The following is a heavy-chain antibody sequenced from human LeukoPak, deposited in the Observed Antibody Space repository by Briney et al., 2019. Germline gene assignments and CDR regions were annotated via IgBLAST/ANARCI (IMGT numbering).Heavy chain of an antibody. V-gene: IGHV1-18*01. D-gene: IGHD2-15*01. CDR3: ARAGYCSGGSCYPYYYYYYMDV. CDR1: GYTCTSYA. Sequence: GASVKNSCKASGYTCTSYAISCVRQAPGQGREWLGWISGHNDDKNYAQRLQGRVTMTTDTSTSTAYMELRSLRSDDTDVYYCARAGYCSGGSCYPYYYYYYMDVWGKGTTVTVSS. J-gene: IGHJ6*03. CDR2: ISGHNDDK.